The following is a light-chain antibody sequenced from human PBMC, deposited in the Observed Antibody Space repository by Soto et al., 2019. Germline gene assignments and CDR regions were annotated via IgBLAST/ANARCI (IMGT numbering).Light chain of an antibody. CDR2: GAS. CDR1: QSISDT. V-gene: IGKV3-20*01. Sequence: EIVMTQSPATLSVSPGGRATLSCRASQSISDTLAWYQQKPGQDPRLLIHGASSGATGIPDRFSGSGSGTDFNLTISRLETEDFAVYYCQQYGSSPRTFGQGTKVDIK. J-gene: IGKJ1*01. CDR3: QQYGSSPRT.